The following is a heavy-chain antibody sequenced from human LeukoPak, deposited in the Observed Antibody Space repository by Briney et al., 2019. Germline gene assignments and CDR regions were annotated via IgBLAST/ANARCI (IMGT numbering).Heavy chain of an antibody. CDR3: AISSPVATVGY. J-gene: IGHJ4*02. Sequence: PGGSLRLSCAASGFNFIDYSMNWVRQAPGKGLEWISYIGISSGNTKYADSVKGRFTISRDKARNSLYLQMNSLRAEDTAVYYCAISSPVATVGYWGQGTLVTVSS. V-gene: IGHV3-48*01. CDR2: IGISSGNT. D-gene: IGHD4-23*01. CDR1: GFNFIDYS.